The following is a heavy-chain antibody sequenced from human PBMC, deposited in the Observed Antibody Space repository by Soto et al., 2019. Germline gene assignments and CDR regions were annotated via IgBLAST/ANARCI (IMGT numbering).Heavy chain of an antibody. CDR1: GDSINSDKYY. CDR3: ARLEGLATISYYFDF. J-gene: IGHJ4*02. D-gene: IGHD3-9*01. CDR2: IYYRGNT. V-gene: IGHV4-39*01. Sequence: SETLSLTCPVSGDSINSDKYYWGWIRQPPGKGLELIGSIYYRGNTYYNPSLQTRVTISLDKSKSQFSLRLNSVTAADSAVYFCARLEGLATISYYFDFWGQGAQVTVSS.